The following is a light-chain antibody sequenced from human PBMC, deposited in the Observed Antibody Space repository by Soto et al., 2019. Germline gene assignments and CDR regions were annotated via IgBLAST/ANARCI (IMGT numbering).Light chain of an antibody. J-gene: IGKJ1*01. CDR1: QGISSW. V-gene: IGKV1D-16*01. CDR3: QQYNSYS. Sequence: DIQMTQSPSSVSASVGDRVTITCRASQGISSWLGWYQQKPGKAPKFLIYGASTLQSGVPSRFSGSGSGTEFTLTISSLQPDDFATYYCQQYNSYSFGQGTKVDI. CDR2: GAS.